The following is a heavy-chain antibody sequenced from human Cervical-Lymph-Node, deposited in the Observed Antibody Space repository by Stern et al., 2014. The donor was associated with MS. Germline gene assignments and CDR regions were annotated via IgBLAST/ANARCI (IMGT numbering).Heavy chain of an antibody. Sequence: EVHLLESGGTLVQPGGSLRLSCAASGFTFSSYAMSWVRQAPGKGLECVSVISGSDGSTFYADSVKGRFTISRDNSKNTLFLQMNSLRAEDTAVYYCAKVYGSGPFDYWGQGTLVTVSS. J-gene: IGHJ4*02. CDR2: ISGSDGST. CDR3: AKVYGSGPFDY. D-gene: IGHD6-19*01. CDR1: GFTFSSYA. V-gene: IGHV3-23*01.